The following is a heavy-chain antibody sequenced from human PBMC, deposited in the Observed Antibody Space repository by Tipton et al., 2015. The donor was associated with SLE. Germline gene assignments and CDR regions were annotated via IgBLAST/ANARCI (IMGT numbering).Heavy chain of an antibody. CDR1: GGSISSSSYY. J-gene: IGHJ3*02. CDR3: AREAAAAVAFDI. CDR2: IYYSGRT. Sequence: LRLSCTVSGGSISSSSYYWGWIRQPPGKGLEWIVIIYYSGRTYYNPSLKSRVTISVDTSKNQFSLKLRFVTAADTAVYYCAREAAAAVAFDIWGQGTMVTVSS. D-gene: IGHD6-13*01. V-gene: IGHV4-39*01.